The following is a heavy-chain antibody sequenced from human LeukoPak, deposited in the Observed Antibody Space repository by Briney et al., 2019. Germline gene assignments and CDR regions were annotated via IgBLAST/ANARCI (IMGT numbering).Heavy chain of an antibody. V-gene: IGHV3-23*01. D-gene: IGHD5-18*01. CDR2: ISGSGGST. Sequence: GGSLRLSCAASGFTFSSYAMSWVRQAPGKGLEWVSVISGSGGSTYYADSVKGRSTISRDNSKNTLYLQMNSLRAEDTAVYYCAKVGSTAMGAIDYWGQGTLVTVSS. CDR1: GFTFSSYA. CDR3: AKVGSTAMGAIDY. J-gene: IGHJ4*02.